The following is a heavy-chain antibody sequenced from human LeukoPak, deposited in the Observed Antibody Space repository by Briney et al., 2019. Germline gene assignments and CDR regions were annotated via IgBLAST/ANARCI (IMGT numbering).Heavy chain of an antibody. CDR1: GGSISSYF. D-gene: IGHD4-23*01. CDR3: ARVSRGYSVGGDY. J-gene: IGHJ4*02. Sequence: SETLSLTCTVSGGSISSYFWSWIRQPPGKGLEWIGYIYYSGSTNYNPSLKSRVTISVDTSKNQFSLKLSSVTAADTAVYYCARVSRGYSVGGDYWGQGTLVTVSS. CDR2: IYYSGST. V-gene: IGHV4-59*01.